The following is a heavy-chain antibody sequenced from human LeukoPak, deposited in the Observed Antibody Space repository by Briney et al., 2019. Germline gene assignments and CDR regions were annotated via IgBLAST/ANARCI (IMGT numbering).Heavy chain of an antibody. CDR3: ARQTFGDLYFDS. CDR2: IYYSGST. J-gene: IGHJ4*02. V-gene: IGHV4-59*08. D-gene: IGHD3-10*01. Sequence: PSETLSPTCTVSGGSISSYYWSWIRQPPGKGLEWIGYIYYSGSTNYNPSLKSRVTISTDMSKNQLSLQLSSVTAADTAVYYCARQTFGDLYFDSWGQGTLVIVSS. CDR1: GGSISSYY.